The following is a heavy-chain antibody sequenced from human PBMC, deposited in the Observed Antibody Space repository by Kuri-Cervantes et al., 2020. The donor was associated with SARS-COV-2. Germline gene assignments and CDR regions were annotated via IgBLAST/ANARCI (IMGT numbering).Heavy chain of an antibody. D-gene: IGHD1-26*01. V-gene: IGHV4-61*02. J-gene: IGHJ4*02. CDR1: GGSISSSSYY. CDR2: IYTSGST. Sequence: SETLSLTCTVSGGSISSSSYYWSWIRQPAGKGLEWIGRIYTSGSTNYNPSLKSRVTMSVDTSKNQFSLKLSSVTAADTAVYYCARDVGASWGQGTLVTVSS. CDR3: ARDVGAS.